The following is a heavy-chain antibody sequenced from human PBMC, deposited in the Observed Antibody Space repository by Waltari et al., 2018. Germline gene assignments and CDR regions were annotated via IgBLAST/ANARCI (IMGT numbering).Heavy chain of an antibody. CDR3: ARGSYDYYDSSGYCRFDY. V-gene: IGHV4-38-2*01. CDR1: GYSIRSGYY. D-gene: IGHD3-22*01. Sequence: QVQLQESGPGLVKPSETLSLTCAVSGYSIRSGYYWGWIRHPPGKGLEWIGSIYHSGSTYYNPSLKSRVTISGDTSKNQFSLKLSSVTAADTAVYYCARGSYDYYDSSGYCRFDYWGQGTLVTVSS. J-gene: IGHJ4*02. CDR2: IYHSGST.